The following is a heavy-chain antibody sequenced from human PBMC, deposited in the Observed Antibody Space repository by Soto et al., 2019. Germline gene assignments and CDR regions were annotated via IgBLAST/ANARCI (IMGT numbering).Heavy chain of an antibody. V-gene: IGHV4-39*02. D-gene: IGHD2-15*01. J-gene: IGHJ4*02. CDR3: AREGGGYCSGGSCQVDY. Sequence: QLQLQESGPGLVKPSETLSLTCTVSGGSISSSSYYWGWIRQPPGKGLEWIGSIYYRGNTYYNPSLHGRVTLSVDTSNNQFSLKLSSVTAADTAVYYCAREGGGYCSGGSCQVDYWGQGTLVTVSS. CDR2: IYYRGNT. CDR1: GGSISSSSYY.